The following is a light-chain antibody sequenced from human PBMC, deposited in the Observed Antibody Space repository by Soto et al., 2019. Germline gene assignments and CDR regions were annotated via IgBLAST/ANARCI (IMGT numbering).Light chain of an antibody. J-gene: IGKJ5*01. CDR1: QSVGNNY. CDR2: NAS. V-gene: IGKV3-20*01. Sequence: EMVLTQSPGTLSLSPGERVTLSCRASQSVGNNYLGWYQQKPGQAPRLLIFNASRRPTGISDRFSGSGSGTDFPLTISRLEPEDFAVYYCHQYANSPQTFGQGTRLEVK. CDR3: HQYANSPQT.